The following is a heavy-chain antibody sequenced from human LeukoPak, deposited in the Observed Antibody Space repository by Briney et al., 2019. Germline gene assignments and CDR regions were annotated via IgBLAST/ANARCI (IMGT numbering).Heavy chain of an antibody. CDR2: ISAYNGNT. J-gene: IGHJ4*02. V-gene: IGHV1-18*01. Sequence: ASVKVSCRASGYTFTSYGISWVRQAPGQGLKRMAWISAYNGNTNYARKVQGRVTMTSDTSTSTAYMELRSLRSDETAVYYYARVLITFGGVIAELDYWGQGTLVTVSS. CDR1: GYTFTSYG. D-gene: IGHD3-16*02. CDR3: ARVLITFGGVIAELDY.